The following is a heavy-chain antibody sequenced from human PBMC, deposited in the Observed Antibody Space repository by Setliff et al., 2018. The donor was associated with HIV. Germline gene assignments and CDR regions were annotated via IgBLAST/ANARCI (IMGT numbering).Heavy chain of an antibody. CDR3: ARGYTGNDSESFGY. CDR1: GGSISSYY. CDR2: IFYSGST. Sequence: SETLSLTCTVSGGSISSYYWSWIRQPPGKGLEWIGYIFYSGSTNYNPSLKSRVTITVDTSKSQFSLKLTPVAAADTAVYYCARGYTGNDSESFGYWGQGTWVTVSS. D-gene: IGHD5-12*01. V-gene: IGHV4-59*01. J-gene: IGHJ4*02.